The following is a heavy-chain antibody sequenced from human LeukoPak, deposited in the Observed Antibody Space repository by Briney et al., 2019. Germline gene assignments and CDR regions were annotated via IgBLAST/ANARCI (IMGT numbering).Heavy chain of an antibody. CDR2: ISSNGGST. Sequence: GGSLRLSCAASGFTFSSYAMHWVRQAPGKGLEYVSAISSNGGSTYYANSVKGRFTISRDNSKNTLYLQMGSLRAEDMAVYYCARDGATTNYYYYGVDVWGQGTTVTVSS. D-gene: IGHD5-12*01. J-gene: IGHJ6*02. V-gene: IGHV3-64*01. CDR3: ARDGATTNYYYYGVDV. CDR1: GFTFSSYA.